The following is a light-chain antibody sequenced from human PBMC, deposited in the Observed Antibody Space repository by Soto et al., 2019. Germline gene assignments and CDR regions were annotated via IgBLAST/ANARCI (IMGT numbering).Light chain of an antibody. CDR1: QSVSSSY. V-gene: IGKV3-20*01. Sequence: EIAVTQSPGTLSLSPVERATLSCRASQSVSSSYLAWYQQKPGQAPRLLIYGASSRATGIPDRFSGSGSGTDFTLTISRLEPEDFAVYYCQQYGSSQWTFGQGTKVEIK. CDR2: GAS. CDR3: QQYGSSQWT. J-gene: IGKJ1*01.